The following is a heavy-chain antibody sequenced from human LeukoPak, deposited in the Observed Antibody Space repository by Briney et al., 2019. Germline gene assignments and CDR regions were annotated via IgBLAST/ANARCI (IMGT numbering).Heavy chain of an antibody. CDR3: ARDALNWNTWSWYYYYYMDV. Sequence: GGSLRLSCAVSGFTFRSYSMNWVRQAPGKGLEWVSSISSSSTYIYYADSVKGRFTISRDNAKNSLYLQMNSLRAEDTAVYYCARDALNWNTWSWYYYYYMDVWGKGTTVTVSS. D-gene: IGHD1/OR15-1a*01. J-gene: IGHJ6*03. CDR1: GFTFRSYS. V-gene: IGHV3-21*01. CDR2: ISSSSTYI.